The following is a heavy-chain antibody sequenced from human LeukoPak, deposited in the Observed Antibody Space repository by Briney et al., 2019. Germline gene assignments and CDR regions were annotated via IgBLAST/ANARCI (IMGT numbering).Heavy chain of an antibody. CDR1: GFTFSTYS. Sequence: GGSLRLSCAASGFTFSTYSMNWVRRAPGEGLEWVSSISGSSNYIYYADSVKGRFTISRDNAKNSLYLQMNSLRAEDTAVYYCAGTPSRNWFDPWGQGTLVTVSS. CDR2: ISGSSNYI. V-gene: IGHV3-21*01. CDR3: AGTPSRNWFDP. J-gene: IGHJ5*02.